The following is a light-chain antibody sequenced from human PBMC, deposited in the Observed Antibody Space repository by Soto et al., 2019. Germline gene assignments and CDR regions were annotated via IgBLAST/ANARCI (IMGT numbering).Light chain of an antibody. CDR3: IQDYNYPRT. J-gene: IGKJ1*01. CDR1: QGIRND. V-gene: IGKV1-6*01. CDR2: AAS. Sequence: AIQMTQSPSSLSASVGDRVTITCRASQGIRNDLGWYQQKPGKAPKLLIYAASTLESGVPSRFSGSGSDTDFTLTITSLQPEDFATYYCIQDYNYPRTFGQGTKVEIK.